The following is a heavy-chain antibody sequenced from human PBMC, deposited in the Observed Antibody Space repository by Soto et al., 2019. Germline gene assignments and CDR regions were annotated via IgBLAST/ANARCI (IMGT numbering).Heavy chain of an antibody. J-gene: IGHJ4*02. Sequence: QVQLQQWGAGLLKPSETLSLTCAVYGGSFSGYYWSWIRQPPGKGLEWIGDINHSGSTNYNPSLXGXAXIXXDTSKNQFSLKLSSVTAADTAVYDCARGWGRIFDYWGQGTLVTVSS. V-gene: IGHV4-34*01. CDR3: ARGWGRIFDY. CDR2: INHSGST. D-gene: IGHD7-27*01. CDR1: GGSFSGYY.